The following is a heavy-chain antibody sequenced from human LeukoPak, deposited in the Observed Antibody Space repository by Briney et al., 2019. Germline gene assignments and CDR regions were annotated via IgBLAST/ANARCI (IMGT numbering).Heavy chain of an antibody. D-gene: IGHD3-22*01. V-gene: IGHV4-59*08. CDR3: ARHGFYYYDSSGYSTFDY. CDR1: GGSISSYY. J-gene: IGHJ4*02. Sequence: SETLSLTCTVSGGSISSYYWSWIRQPPGKGLEWVGYIYYSGSTNYNPSLKSRVTISVDTSKNQFSLKLSSVTAADTAVYYCARHGFYYYDSSGYSTFDYWGQGTLVTVSS. CDR2: IYYSGST.